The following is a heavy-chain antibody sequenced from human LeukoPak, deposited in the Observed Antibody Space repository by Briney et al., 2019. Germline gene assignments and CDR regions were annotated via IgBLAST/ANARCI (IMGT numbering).Heavy chain of an antibody. Sequence: GASVKVSCKASGYTFTCYYMHWMRQAPGQGLEWMGWINPNSGGTNYAQKFQGRVTMTRDTSISTAYMELSRLRSDDTAVYYCATLQAAWDYFDYWGQGTLVTVSS. J-gene: IGHJ4*02. CDR1: GYTFTCYY. D-gene: IGHD3-16*01. CDR2: INPNSGGT. CDR3: ATLQAAWDYFDY. V-gene: IGHV1-2*02.